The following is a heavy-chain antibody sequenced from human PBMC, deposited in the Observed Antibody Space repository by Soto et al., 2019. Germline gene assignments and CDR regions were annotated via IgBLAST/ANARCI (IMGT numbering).Heavy chain of an antibody. CDR2: INAGNGHL. J-gene: IGHJ4*02. V-gene: IGHV1-3*01. Sequence: QVHLVQSGAEVKKPGASVKVSCKASGYTFTDYAMNWVRQAPGQRPEWMGWINAGNGHLKYSQNFQGRVTITRDASASTSYMDLSSLTSEDTAVYFCARGRGSVSNANYYLDYWGQGTLVTVSS. CDR3: ARGRGSVSNANYYLDY. CDR1: GYTFTDYA. D-gene: IGHD4-4*01.